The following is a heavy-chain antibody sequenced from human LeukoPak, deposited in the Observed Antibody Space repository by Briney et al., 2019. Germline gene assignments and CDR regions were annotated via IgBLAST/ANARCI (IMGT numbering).Heavy chain of an antibody. Sequence: GGSLRLSCAASGFTFSSSAMSWVRQAPGKGLEWVSVIYSGGSTYYADSVKGRFTISRDNSKNTLYLQMNSLRAEDTAVYYCARGYYFDYWGQGTLVTVSS. J-gene: IGHJ4*02. CDR1: GFTFSSSA. CDR3: ARGYYFDY. CDR2: IYSGGST. V-gene: IGHV3-53*01.